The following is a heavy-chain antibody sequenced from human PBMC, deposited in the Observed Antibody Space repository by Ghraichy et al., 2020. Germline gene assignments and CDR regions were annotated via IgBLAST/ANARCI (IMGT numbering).Heavy chain of an antibody. Sequence: SETLSVTCTVSGGSISSYYWSWIRQPPGKGLEWIGYIYYSGSTNYNPSLKSRVTISVDTSKNQFSLNLSSVTAADTTVYYCAKVRREGAHHYFDYWGRGTLVTVSS. J-gene: IGHJ4*02. V-gene: IGHV4-59*01. CDR1: GGSISSYY. CDR2: IYYSGST. CDR3: AKVRREGAHHYFDY.